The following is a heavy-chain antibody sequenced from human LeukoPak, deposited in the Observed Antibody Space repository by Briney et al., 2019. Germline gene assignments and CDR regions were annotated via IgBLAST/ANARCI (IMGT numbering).Heavy chain of an antibody. J-gene: IGHJ6*03. CDR3: ARAFQELPQLYYYYYMDV. D-gene: IGHD6-13*01. V-gene: IGHV3-48*04. CDR1: GFTLSSHT. Sequence: GGSLRLSCAASGFTLSSHTMSWVRQAPGKGLEWVSYISSSGSTIYYADSVKGRFTISRDNAKNSLYLQMNSLRAEDTAVYYCARAFQELPQLYYYYYMDVWGKGTTVTVSS. CDR2: ISSSGSTI.